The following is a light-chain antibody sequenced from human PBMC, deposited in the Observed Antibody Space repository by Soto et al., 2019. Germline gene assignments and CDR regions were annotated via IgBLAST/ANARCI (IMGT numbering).Light chain of an antibody. V-gene: IGKV3-15*01. Sequence: EIVLTQSPGTLSLSPGESATLSCRASQNLGTLYLAWFQQKSGQAPRLLIYGAFTRAAGVPARFSGSGSGTEFTLTISSLQSEDSAVYFCQQYANWPKTFGQGTKV. CDR3: QQYANWPKT. J-gene: IGKJ1*01. CDR1: QNLGTLY. CDR2: GAF.